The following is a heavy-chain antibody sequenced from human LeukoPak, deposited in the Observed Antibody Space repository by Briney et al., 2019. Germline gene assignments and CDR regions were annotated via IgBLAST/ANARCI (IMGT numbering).Heavy chain of an antibody. CDR3: ARGGSVVTMIVVVIPHAFDI. V-gene: IGHV4-34*01. Sequence: SETLSLTCAVFGGSFSGYYWSWIRQPPGKGLEWIGEINHSGSTNYNPSLKSRVTISVDTSKNQFSLKLSSVTAADTAVYYCARGGSVVTMIVVVIPHAFDIWGQGTMVTVSS. CDR2: INHSGST. CDR1: GGSFSGYY. D-gene: IGHD3-22*01. J-gene: IGHJ3*02.